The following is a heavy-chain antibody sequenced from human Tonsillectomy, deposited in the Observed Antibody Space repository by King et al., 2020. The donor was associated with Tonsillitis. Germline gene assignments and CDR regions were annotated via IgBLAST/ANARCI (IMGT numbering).Heavy chain of an antibody. Sequence: QLVQSGAEVKKPGASVKVSCEASGYTFTNYYMHWVRQAPGQGLEWMGIINPSGGGTSYAQKFQGRVTVTRDTSTSTVYMELSSLRSEDTAVYYCASTMFGVADYYFDNWGQGTLVTVSS. V-gene: IGHV1-46*03. CDR1: GYTFTNYY. CDR3: ASTMFGVADYYFDN. CDR2: INPSGGGT. J-gene: IGHJ4*02. D-gene: IGHD3-3*01.